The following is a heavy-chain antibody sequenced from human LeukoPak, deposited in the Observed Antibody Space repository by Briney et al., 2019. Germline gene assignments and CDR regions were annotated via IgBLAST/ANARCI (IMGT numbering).Heavy chain of an antibody. CDR3: ARDRWPVTRIHYYYSMDV. CDR2: IIPIFGTT. D-gene: IGHD4-17*01. Sequence: SVKVSCKASGGTLSNYAISWVRQAPGQGLEWMGGIIPIFGTTNYAQKFQGRVTITADKSMTTAYMELSSLRSDDTAVYYCARDRWPVTRIHYYYSMDVWGKGTTVTVSS. CDR1: GGTLSNYA. J-gene: IGHJ6*03. V-gene: IGHV1-69*06.